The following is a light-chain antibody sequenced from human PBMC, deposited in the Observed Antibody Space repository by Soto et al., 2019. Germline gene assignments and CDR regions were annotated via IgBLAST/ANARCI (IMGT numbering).Light chain of an antibody. CDR1: RSVLHSSNNQNY. CDR2: WAS. J-gene: IGKJ2*01. Sequence: DIVMTQSPDSLAVSLGERATINCKSSRSVLHSSNNQNYLAWYQQKPRQSPKLLIYWASTRESGVPDRFSGSGLGTDFTLTINDLQAEDVAFYYCQQYYSAPYTFGHRSQVEIK. V-gene: IGKV4-1*01. CDR3: QQYYSAPYT.